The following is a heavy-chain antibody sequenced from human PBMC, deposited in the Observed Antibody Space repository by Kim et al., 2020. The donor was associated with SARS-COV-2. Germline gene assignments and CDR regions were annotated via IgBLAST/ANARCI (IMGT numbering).Heavy chain of an antibody. Sequence: GGSLRLSCVASGLTFNTYGMNWVRQAPGKGLEWVSQISNGGSTAYYADSVRGRFTISRDNAKNSLYLQMDSLRVDDTAIYYCATGILGTSISYWGQGTLVTVSS. CDR2: ISNGGSTA. D-gene: IGHD5-12*01. J-gene: IGHJ4*02. CDR3: ATGILGTSISY. CDR1: GLTFNTYG. V-gene: IGHV3-48*03.